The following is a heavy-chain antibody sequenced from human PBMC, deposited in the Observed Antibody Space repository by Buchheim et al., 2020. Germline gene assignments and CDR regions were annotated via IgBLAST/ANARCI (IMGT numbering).Heavy chain of an antibody. CDR3: AKAGADTTTCYSSDGMDV. V-gene: IGHV3-23*01. J-gene: IGHJ6*02. CDR1: GFTFSTYA. CDR2: INYSGVST. Sequence: EVQLLESGGGLVQPGGSLRLSCAASGFTFSTYAMSWVRQAPGKGLEWVSDINYSGVSTYYVDSVKGRFTISRDNSKNTVFLQMNGLSAEDTAVYYCAKAGADTTTCYSSDGMDVCGQGTT. D-gene: IGHD2-2*02.